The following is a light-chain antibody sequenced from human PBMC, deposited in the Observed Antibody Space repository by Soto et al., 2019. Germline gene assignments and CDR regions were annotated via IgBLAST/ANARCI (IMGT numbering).Light chain of an antibody. V-gene: IGKV3-20*01. J-gene: IGKJ4*01. CDR1: QSVSSSY. CDR3: HQYGSSPLT. CDR2: GAS. Sequence: EIVLTQSPGTLSLSPGERATLSCRASQSVSSSYLAWYQQKPGQAPRLLIYGASSKATGIPDRFSGSGSGTDFTLTISRLEPEEFAVYDGHQYGSSPLTFGGGTKVEIK.